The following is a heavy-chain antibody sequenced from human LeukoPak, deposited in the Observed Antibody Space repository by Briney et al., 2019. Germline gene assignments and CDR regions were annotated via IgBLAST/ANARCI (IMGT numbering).Heavy chain of an antibody. CDR3: TRVYGPGMYEYFQL. CDR2: INNDGSGT. Sequence: GGGLSLSCEASGLTFSREGMHWVRLAPGKGLVWVSRINNDGSGTTYADSVKGRFTISRDNAKNTLYPQMNSLRAEDTAVYYCTRVYGPGMYEYFQLWGQGTLVTVSS. J-gene: IGHJ1*01. CDR1: GLTFSREG. V-gene: IGHV3-74*03. D-gene: IGHD3-10*01.